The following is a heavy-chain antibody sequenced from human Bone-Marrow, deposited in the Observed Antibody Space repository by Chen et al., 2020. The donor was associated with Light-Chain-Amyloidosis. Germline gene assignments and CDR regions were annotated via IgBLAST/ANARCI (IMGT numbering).Heavy chain of an antibody. D-gene: IGHD4-17*01. CDR2: IFSGEIT. CDR1: GDSVTTRSHY. J-gene: IGHJ5*02. CDR3: ARDRGADCGDYGGGWFGP. V-gene: IGHV4-39*07. Sequence: QLQLQESGPGLVAPSRTLSLTCSVSGDSVTTRSHYWAWIRQSPRKGLEWIGSIFSGEITYYNPSLKSRVTISLDTSKKQISLNLTSVTAADTAVYYCARDRGADCGDYGGGWFGPWGQGALVSVSS.